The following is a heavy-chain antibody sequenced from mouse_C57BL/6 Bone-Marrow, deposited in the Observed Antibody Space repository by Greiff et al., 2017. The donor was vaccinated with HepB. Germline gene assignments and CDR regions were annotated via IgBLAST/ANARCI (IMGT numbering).Heavy chain of an antibody. Sequence: EVQRVESGGGLVKPGGSLKLSCAASGFTFSDYGMHWVRQAPEKGLEWVAYISSGSSTIYYADTVKGRFTISRDNAKNTLFLQMTSLRSEDTAMYYCARLGGYYAMDYWGQGTSVTVSS. CDR1: GFTFSDYG. CDR2: ISSGSSTI. CDR3: ARLGGYYAMDY. V-gene: IGHV5-17*01. J-gene: IGHJ4*01.